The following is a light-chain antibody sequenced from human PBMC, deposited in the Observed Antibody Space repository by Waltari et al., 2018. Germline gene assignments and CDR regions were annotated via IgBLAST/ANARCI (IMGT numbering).Light chain of an antibody. V-gene: IGLV2-8*01. CDR1: SSDVGGYNY. J-gene: IGLJ2*01. Sequence: QSALTQPPSASGSPGQSVTIPCTGTSSDVGGYNYVSWYQQHPGKAPKLIIYGVTKRPSGVPDRFSGSKSGNTASLTVSGLQAEDEADYYCNSYSGSNNFRVFGGGTKLTVL. CDR2: GVT. CDR3: NSYSGSNNFRV.